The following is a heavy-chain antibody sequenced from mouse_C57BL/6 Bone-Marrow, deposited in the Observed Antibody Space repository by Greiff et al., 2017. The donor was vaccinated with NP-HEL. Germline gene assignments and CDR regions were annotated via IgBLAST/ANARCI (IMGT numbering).Heavy chain of an antibody. CDR1: GYTFTSYG. D-gene: IGHD2-3*01. Sequence: VQLQQSGAELARPGASVKLSCKASGYTFTSYGISWVKQRTGQGLEWIGEIYPRSGNTYYNEKFKGKATLTADKSSSTAYMELRSLTSEDSAVYFCEDGYYGAYWGQGNLVTVSA. CDR2: IYPRSGNT. J-gene: IGHJ3*01. CDR3: EDGYYGAY. V-gene: IGHV1-81*01.